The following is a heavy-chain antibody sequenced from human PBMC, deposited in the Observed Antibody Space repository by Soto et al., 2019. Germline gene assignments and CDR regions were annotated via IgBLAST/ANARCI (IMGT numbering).Heavy chain of an antibody. CDR1: GYTFTSYP. CDR3: ARDNSSSWYWFDP. J-gene: IGHJ5*02. CDR2: INAGNGNT. Sequence: GASVKVSCKASGYTFTSYPMHWVRQAPGHRLEWMGWINAGNGNTKYSQKFQRRVSMTRDTSTNTVYMELSRLRSEDTAVYYCARDNSSSWYWFDPWGQGTLVTVSS. D-gene: IGHD6-13*01. V-gene: IGHV1-3*01.